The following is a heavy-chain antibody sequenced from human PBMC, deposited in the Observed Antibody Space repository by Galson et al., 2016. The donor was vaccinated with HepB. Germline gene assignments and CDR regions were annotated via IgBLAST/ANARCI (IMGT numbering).Heavy chain of an antibody. D-gene: IGHD2/OR15-2a*01. V-gene: IGHV3-48*02. CDR3: VTSFSTQVYS. CDR2: ITSSSSLI. Sequence: SLRLSCAVFGFNLNSYSMNWVRQAPGKGLEWISYITSSSSLIFYADSVKGRFTISRDNARNSLYLQMNILRDEDTAVYYCVTSFSTQVYSWGQGTLVTVSS. CDR1: GFNLNSYS. J-gene: IGHJ4*02.